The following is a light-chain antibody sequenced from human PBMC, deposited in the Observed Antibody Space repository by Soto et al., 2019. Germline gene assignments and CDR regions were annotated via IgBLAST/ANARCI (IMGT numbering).Light chain of an antibody. CDR2: DVS. CDR3: CSYTSSSTFV. CDR1: SSDVGGYNY. V-gene: IGLV2-14*01. Sequence: QSVLNQPASVPGSPGQSITISCTGTSSDVGGYNYVSWYQQHPGKAPKLKIYDVSNRPSGVSNRFSGSESGNTASLTVSGLQAEDEADYYCCSYTSSSTFVFGSGTKVTVL. J-gene: IGLJ1*01.